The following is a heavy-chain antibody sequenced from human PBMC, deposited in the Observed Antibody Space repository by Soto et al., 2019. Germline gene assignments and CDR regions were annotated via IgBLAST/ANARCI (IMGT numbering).Heavy chain of an antibody. CDR1: GGSFSGYY. J-gene: IGHJ6*02. Sequence: QVQLQQWGAGLLKPSETLSLTCAVYGGSFSGYYWSWIRQPPGKGLEWIGEINHSGSTNYNPPLKSRVTISVDTSKNQFSLKLSSVTAADTAVYYCARATLRPYYYYGMDVWGQGTTVTVSS. V-gene: IGHV4-34*01. CDR2: INHSGST. CDR3: ARATLRPYYYYGMDV.